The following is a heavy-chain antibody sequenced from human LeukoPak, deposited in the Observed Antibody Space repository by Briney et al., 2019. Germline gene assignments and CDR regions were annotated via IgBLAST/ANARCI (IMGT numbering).Heavy chain of an antibody. D-gene: IGHD4-17*01. CDR1: GFAFGSYA. J-gene: IGHJ4*02. Sequence: PGGSLRLSCEASGFAFGSYAMHWVRQAPGRGLEWVAVISHDGDNTNSGESVRGRFTLSRDNLKNTLYLQMNSLRGEDTAVYYCAREANDYGDYTYYFDYWGQGTLVTVSS. CDR2: ISHDGDNT. V-gene: IGHV3-30-3*01. CDR3: AREANDYGDYTYYFDY.